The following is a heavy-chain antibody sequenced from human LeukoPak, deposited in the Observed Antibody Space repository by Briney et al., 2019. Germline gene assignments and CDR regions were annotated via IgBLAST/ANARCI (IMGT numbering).Heavy chain of an antibody. D-gene: IGHD4-17*01. CDR3: ARDRNGDWFDY. CDR1: GFTVSSNY. Sequence: GGSLRLSCAASGFTVSSNYMSWVRLAPGKGLEWVSVIYSGGSTYYADSVKGRFTISRDNSKNTLYLQMNSLRAEDTAVYYCARDRNGDWFDYWGQGTLVTVSS. CDR2: IYSGGST. V-gene: IGHV3-66*01. J-gene: IGHJ4*02.